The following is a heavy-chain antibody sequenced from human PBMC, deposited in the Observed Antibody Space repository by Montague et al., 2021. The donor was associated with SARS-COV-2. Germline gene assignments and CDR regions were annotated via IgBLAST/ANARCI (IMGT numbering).Heavy chain of an antibody. D-gene: IGHD4-23*01. V-gene: IGHV4-39*01. CDR2: ICYGGXT. CDR3: ARRRDRSTVVSPAVFDL. Sequence: SETLSLTCSVSSDSISSRSYCWAWIRQSPGKGLEWIGNICYGGXTXYXXXXRXRVVTSAETSKSQFSLKLYSVTAADTSIYYCARRRDRSTVVSPAVFDLWGQGTMVIVSS. J-gene: IGHJ3*01. CDR1: SDSISSRSYC.